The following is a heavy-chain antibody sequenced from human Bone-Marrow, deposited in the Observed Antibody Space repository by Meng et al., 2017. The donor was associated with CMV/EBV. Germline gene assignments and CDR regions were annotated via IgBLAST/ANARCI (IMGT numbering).Heavy chain of an antibody. Sequence: QIRQVQHEAEVNTPGSPVTASWKASGYTLTSYGISWVRQAPGQWLEWMGSISAYIGNPNDAQKLQGRITMTTDTTTSTAYMELRSLRSDDTAVYYCATLVGATPFDYWGQGTLVTVSS. CDR3: ATLVGATPFDY. D-gene: IGHD1-26*01. CDR2: ISAYIGNP. V-gene: IGHV1-18*01. CDR1: GYTLTSYG. J-gene: IGHJ4*02.